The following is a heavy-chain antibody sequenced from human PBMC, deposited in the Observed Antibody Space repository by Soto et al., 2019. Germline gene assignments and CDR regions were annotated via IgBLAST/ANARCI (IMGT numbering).Heavy chain of an antibody. Sequence: VAGYTLTALSMHWVRHAPGKGLEWMGGFDPEDGETIYAQKFQGRVTMTEDTSTDTAYMELSSLRSEDTAVYYCATPPSGDPGYYYYYGMDVWGQGTTVTVSS. D-gene: IGHD3-10*01. CDR1: GYTLTALS. CDR2: FDPEDGET. V-gene: IGHV1-24*01. J-gene: IGHJ6*02. CDR3: ATPPSGDPGYYYYYGMDV.